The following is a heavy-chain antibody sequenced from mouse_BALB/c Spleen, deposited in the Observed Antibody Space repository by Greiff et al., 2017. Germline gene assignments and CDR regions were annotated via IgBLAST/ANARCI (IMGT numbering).Heavy chain of an antibody. Sequence: LQQPGSELVRPGASVKLSCKASGYTFTSYWMHWVKQRPGQGLEWIGNIYPGSGSTNYDEKFKSKATLTVDTSSRTAYMQLSSLTSEDSAVYYCTRKGDGYYFAYWGQGTLVTVSA. J-gene: IGHJ3*01. D-gene: IGHD2-3*01. V-gene: IGHV1S22*01. CDR2: IYPGSGST. CDR3: TRKGDGYYFAY. CDR1: GYTFTSYW.